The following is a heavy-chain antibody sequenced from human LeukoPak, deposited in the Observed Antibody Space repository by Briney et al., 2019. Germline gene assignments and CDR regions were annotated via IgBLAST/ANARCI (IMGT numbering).Heavy chain of an antibody. CDR1: GFTFSDYW. V-gene: IGHV3-7*01. CDR2: IKEDGREK. J-gene: IGHJ4*02. D-gene: IGHD2-15*01. Sequence: GGSLRLSCAASGFTFSDYWMTWVRQAPGKGLEWVANIKEDGREKYYVDSVKGRFTLSKDNAKNSVYLQMYSLGAEDTAVYYCARGWGEKGYCRGGTCNNPQFDYWGQGILVTVSS. CDR3: ARGWGEKGYCRGGTCNNPQFDY.